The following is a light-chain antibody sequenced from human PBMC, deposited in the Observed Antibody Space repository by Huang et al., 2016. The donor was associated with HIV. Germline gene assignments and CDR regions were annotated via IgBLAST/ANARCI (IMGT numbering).Light chain of an antibody. CDR1: QSISSY. CDR3: QQSYNTPRT. Sequence: DIQMTQSPSSLSASVGDRVTITCRPSQSISSYLNWYQQIPGKAPKLRIYAASSLQSGVPSRFSGSGSGTDFTLTISSLQPEDFATYYCQQSYNTPRTFGGGTKVEIK. V-gene: IGKV1-39*01. J-gene: IGKJ4*01. CDR2: AAS.